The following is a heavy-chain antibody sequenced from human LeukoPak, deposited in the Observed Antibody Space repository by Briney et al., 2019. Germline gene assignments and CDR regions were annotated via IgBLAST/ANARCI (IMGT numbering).Heavy chain of an antibody. V-gene: IGHV3-7*01. CDR1: GFTFSSYC. CDR3: VGGDY. J-gene: IGHJ4*02. Sequence: GGSLRLSCAASGFTFSSYCMSWVRQAPGKGLEWVANIKQDGSGKYYVDSVKGRFTISRDNTKNSLYLQMNSLRAEDAAVYYCVGGDYWGQGTLVTVSS. CDR2: IKQDGSGK.